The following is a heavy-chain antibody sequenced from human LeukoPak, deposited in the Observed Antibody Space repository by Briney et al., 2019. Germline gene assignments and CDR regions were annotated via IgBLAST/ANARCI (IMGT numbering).Heavy chain of an antibody. Sequence: GASLRLSCAASGFTFSSYAMSWVRQAPGKGLEWVSAISGSGGSTYYADSVKGRFTISRDNSENTLYLQMNSLRAEDTAVYYCAKHPFIAVAAGYYYYYGMDVWGQGTTVTVSS. V-gene: IGHV3-23*01. CDR1: GFTFSSYA. CDR3: AKHPFIAVAAGYYYYYGMDV. D-gene: IGHD6-19*01. J-gene: IGHJ6*02. CDR2: ISGSGGST.